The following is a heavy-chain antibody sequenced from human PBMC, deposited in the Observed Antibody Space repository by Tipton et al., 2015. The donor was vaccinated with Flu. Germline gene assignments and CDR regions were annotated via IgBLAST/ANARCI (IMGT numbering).Heavy chain of an antibody. CDR1: GASISSRSFC. D-gene: IGHD4-11*01. V-gene: IGHV4-39*07. J-gene: IGHJ5*02. CDR2: IHHSGTT. Sequence: TLSLTCSVSGASISSRSFCWSWIRQPPGEGLEWIANIHHSGTTYFNPSLRSRVSIIRDKSKNQFSLKLSFVAAADTAVYYCARRDYSNYVSVPKNWFDPWGQGILVTVSS. CDR3: ARRDYSNYVSVPKNWFDP.